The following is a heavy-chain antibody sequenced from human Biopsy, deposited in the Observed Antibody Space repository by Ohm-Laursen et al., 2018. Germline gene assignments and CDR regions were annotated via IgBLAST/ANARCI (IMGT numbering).Heavy chain of an antibody. D-gene: IGHD2-2*01. CDR1: GFIFSTYT. CDR2: ISSRSSDI. CDR3: ARESALKWYQSLSYFNGMDV. V-gene: IGHV3-21*01. J-gene: IGHJ6*02. Sequence: LTLTYAASGFIFSTYTMNWVRQAPGEGLEWVSSISSRSSDIYYADSVKGRFTISRDNAKNSLFLHMNSLRAEDTAVYYCARESALKWYQSLSYFNGMDVWGQGTTVTVSS.